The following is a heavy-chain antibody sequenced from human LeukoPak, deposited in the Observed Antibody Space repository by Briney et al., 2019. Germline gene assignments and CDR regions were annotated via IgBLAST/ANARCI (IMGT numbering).Heavy chain of an antibody. V-gene: IGHV3-15*05. CDR2: IKNKNEGGTT. CDR1: GSSFSEKY. D-gene: IGHD4-17*01. Sequence: PGGSLRLSCAASGSSFSEKYMCWVRQAPGKGLEWIGRIKNKNEGGTTHYAPSLKGRFTISRDDSTNTLYLQMNNMKTEDTAMYYCCFGDYGDFWGQGTLVTVSS. CDR3: CFGDYGDF. J-gene: IGHJ4*02.